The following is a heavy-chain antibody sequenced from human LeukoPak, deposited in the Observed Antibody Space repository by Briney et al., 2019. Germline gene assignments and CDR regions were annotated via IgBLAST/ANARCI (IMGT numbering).Heavy chain of an antibody. CDR3: ARDQDDILTGYSTYFDY. D-gene: IGHD3-9*01. J-gene: IGHJ4*02. CDR2: ISGSSSYI. CDR1: GFTFSSYS. V-gene: IGHV3-21*01. Sequence: RGGSLRLSCAASGFTFSSYSMNWVRQAPGKGLEWVSSISGSSSYIYYADSVKGRFTISRDNAKNSLYLQMNSLRAEDTAVYYCARDQDDILTGYSTYFDYWGQGTLVTVSS.